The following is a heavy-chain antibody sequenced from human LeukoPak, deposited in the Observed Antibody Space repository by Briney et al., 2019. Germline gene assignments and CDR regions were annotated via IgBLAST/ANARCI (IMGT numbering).Heavy chain of an antibody. CDR1: GFTFSSYS. CDR3: ARGWYSSSLRYYGMDV. CDR2: ISSSSSYI. D-gene: IGHD6-6*01. J-gene: IGHJ6*02. Sequence: GSLRLSCAASGFTFSSYSMNWVRQAPGKGLEWVSSISSSSSYIYYADSVKGRFTISRDNAKNSLYLQMNSLRAEDTAVYYCARGWYSSSLRYYGMDVWGQGTTVTVSS. V-gene: IGHV3-21*01.